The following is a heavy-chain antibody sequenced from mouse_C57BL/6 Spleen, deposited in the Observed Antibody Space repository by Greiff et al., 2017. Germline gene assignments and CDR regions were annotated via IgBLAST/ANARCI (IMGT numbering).Heavy chain of an antibody. CDR2: IYPGDGDT. V-gene: IGHV1-82*01. Sequence: VQLQQSGPELVKPGASVKISCKASGYAFSSSWMNWVKQRPGKGLEWIGRIYPGDGDTNYNGKFKGKATLTADKSSSTAYMQLSSLTSEDSAVYFCAKGATVVDLHEDYAMDYWGQGTSVTVSS. J-gene: IGHJ4*01. D-gene: IGHD1-1*01. CDR1: GYAFSSSW. CDR3: AKGATVVDLHEDYAMDY.